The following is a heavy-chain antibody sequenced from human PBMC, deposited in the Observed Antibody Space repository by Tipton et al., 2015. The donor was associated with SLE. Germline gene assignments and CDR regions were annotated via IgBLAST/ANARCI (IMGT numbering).Heavy chain of an antibody. D-gene: IGHD2-2*01. CDR3: AGRYCSSTSCQRIFDI. CDR1: GGSFSGYY. V-gene: IGHV4-34*01. Sequence: TLSLTCAVYGGSFSGYYWSWIRQPPGKGLEWIGEINHSGSTNYNPSLKSRVTIPVDTSKNQFSLKLSSVTAADTAVYYCAGRYCSSTSCQRIFDIWGQGTMVTVSS. CDR2: INHSGST. J-gene: IGHJ3*02.